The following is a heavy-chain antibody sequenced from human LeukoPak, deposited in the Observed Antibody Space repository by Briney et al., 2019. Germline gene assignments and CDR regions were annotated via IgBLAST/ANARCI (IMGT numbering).Heavy chain of an antibody. D-gene: IGHD4-23*01. V-gene: IGHV1-46*01. Sequence: ASVKVSCKASGYTFTSYYMHWVRQAPGQGPEWMGIINPSGGSTSYAQKFQGRVTMTRDMSTSTGYMELSSLRSEDTAVYYCARDNSVEDTAWWFDPWGQGTLVTVSS. CDR2: INPSGGST. J-gene: IGHJ5*02. CDR1: GYTFTSYY. CDR3: ARDNSVEDTAWWFDP.